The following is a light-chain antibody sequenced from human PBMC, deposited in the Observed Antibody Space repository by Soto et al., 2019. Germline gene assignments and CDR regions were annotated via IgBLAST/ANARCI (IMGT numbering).Light chain of an antibody. J-gene: IGLJ1*01. Sequence: QSALTQPASVSGSPGQSITFSCTGTSSDVGSYDYVSWHQQHPGKAPKLIIYDVNNRPSGVPSRFSGSKSGNTASLIISGLQTEDEADYYCCAYSTSGTNVFGTGTKLTV. CDR1: SSDVGSYDY. CDR3: CAYSTSGTNV. CDR2: DVN. V-gene: IGLV2-14*03.